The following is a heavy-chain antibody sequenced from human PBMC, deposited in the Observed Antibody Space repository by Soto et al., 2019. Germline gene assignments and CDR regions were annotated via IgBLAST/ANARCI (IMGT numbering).Heavy chain of an antibody. V-gene: IGHV1-69*13. J-gene: IGHJ4*02. CDR2: IIPIFGTA. CDR1: GGTFSSYA. Sequence: SVKVSWKASGGTFSSYAISWVRQAPGQGLEWMGGIIPIFGTANYAQKFQGRVTITADESTSTAYMELSSLRSEDTAVYYCATGRCIVGATDGLCDYWGQGTRVTVSS. D-gene: IGHD1-26*01. CDR3: ATGRCIVGATDGLCDY.